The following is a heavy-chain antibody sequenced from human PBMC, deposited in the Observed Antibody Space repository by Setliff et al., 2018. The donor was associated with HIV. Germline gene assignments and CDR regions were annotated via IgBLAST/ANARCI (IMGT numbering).Heavy chain of an antibody. CDR3: VNPSAALGDFAS. J-gene: IGHJ4*02. D-gene: IGHD3-16*01. Sequence: PSETLSLTCTVSGGSISSTNYFWGWSRQPPGKGLEWIGTISYHGSTYYTPSIKSRVTISIDTSKNQFSLQLTSVTAADTAVYYCVNPSAALGDFASWGQGTLFTVSS. V-gene: IGHV4-39*01. CDR2: ISYHGST. CDR1: GGSISSTNYF.